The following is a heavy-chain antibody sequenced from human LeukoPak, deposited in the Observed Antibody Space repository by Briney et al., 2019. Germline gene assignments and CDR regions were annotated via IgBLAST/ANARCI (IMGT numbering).Heavy chain of an antibody. CDR2: IKQDGSEA. CDR1: GFTLSTYW. V-gene: IGHV3-7*01. J-gene: IGHJ4*02. CDR3: ARDVRGGTNEEADY. Sequence: GGSLRLSCTTSGFTLSTYWMSWVRQAPGKGLEWVANIKQDGSEAYYVDSVKGRFTISRDNSKNTLYLQMNSLRPEDTAVYYCARDVRGGTNEEADYWGQGTLVTVSS. D-gene: IGHD1-26*01.